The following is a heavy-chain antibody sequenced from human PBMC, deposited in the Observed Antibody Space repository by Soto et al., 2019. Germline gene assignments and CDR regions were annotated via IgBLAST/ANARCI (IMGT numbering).Heavy chain of an antibody. CDR3: ARERLGELLWSLDI. D-gene: IGHD3-10*01. J-gene: IGHJ3*01. V-gene: IGHV1-8*01. Sequence: QVQLVQSGAEVKKPGASVKVSCKASGFPFKNFDVNCVRQAPGQGLEWIGWMNPLSGNTGYAQKFQDRVTMARNTSTHTAYLEVRRLRTEDTAVYSCARERLGELLWSLDIWGQWTVVTV. CDR2: MNPLSGNT. CDR1: GFPFKNFD.